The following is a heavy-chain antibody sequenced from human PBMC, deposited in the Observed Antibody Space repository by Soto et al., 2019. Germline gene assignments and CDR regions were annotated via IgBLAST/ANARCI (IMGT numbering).Heavy chain of an antibody. Sequence: GGSLRLSCAASGLTVSANYMNWVRQAPGKGLEWVSLLYSGGTAYYADSVRGRFTISRDNSKNTLYLQMNSLRVEDTAVYFCARARSSTMIVVTNHWYFDLWGRGTLVTVSS. V-gene: IGHV3-53*01. CDR2: LYSGGTA. CDR3: ARARSSTMIVVTNHWYFDL. CDR1: GLTVSANY. J-gene: IGHJ2*01. D-gene: IGHD3-22*01.